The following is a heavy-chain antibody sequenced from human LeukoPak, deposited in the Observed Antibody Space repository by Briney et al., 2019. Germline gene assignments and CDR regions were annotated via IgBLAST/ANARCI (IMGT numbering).Heavy chain of an antibody. CDR1: GGSISSYY. J-gene: IGHJ3*02. CDR3: ARLPGFRDAFDI. V-gene: IGHV4-59*08. Sequence: KSSETLSLTCTVSGGSISSYYWSWIRQPPGKGLEWLGYIYYSGSTNYNPSLKSRVTISVDTSKNQFSLKLSSVTAADTAVYYCARLPGFRDAFDIWGQGTMGTVSS. CDR2: IYYSGST.